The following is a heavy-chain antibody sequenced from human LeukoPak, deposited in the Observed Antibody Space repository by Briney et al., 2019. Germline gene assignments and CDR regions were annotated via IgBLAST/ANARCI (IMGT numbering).Heavy chain of an antibody. D-gene: IGHD6-13*01. Sequence: SKTLSLTCTVSGGSISSYYWSWIRQPPGKGLEWIGYIYYSGSTNYNPSLKSRVTISVDTSKNQFSLKLSSVTAADTAVYYCARRNSSLSFTGYYYYMDVWGKGTTVTVSS. J-gene: IGHJ6*03. CDR1: GGSISSYY. CDR3: ARRNSSLSFTGYYYYMDV. V-gene: IGHV4-59*01. CDR2: IYYSGST.